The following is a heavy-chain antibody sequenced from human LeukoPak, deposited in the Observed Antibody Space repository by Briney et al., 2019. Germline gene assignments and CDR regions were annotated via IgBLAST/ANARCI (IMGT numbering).Heavy chain of an antibody. CDR3: ARHSKPKDYYDTNPYFDY. Sequence: SETLSLTCAVSGGSISSSTWWTWVRQPPGKGLEWIGEIFHSGSTNSNPSLKSRLTMSVDESKHEFSLKLSSVTAADTAVYYCARHSKPKDYYDTNPYFDYWGQGTLVTVSS. J-gene: IGHJ4*02. CDR2: IFHSGST. V-gene: IGHV4-4*02. CDR1: GGSISSSTW. D-gene: IGHD3-22*01.